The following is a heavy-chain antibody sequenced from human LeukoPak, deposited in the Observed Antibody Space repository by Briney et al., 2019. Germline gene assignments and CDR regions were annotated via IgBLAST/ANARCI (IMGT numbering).Heavy chain of an antibody. CDR1: GAYINSYY. CDR3: ARVAPYSSGWYVAY. J-gene: IGHJ4*02. D-gene: IGHD6-19*01. Sequence: SETLSLTCTVSGAYINSYYWSWIRQPPGEGLEWIGYIYYSGTTNYNPSLKSRVTISVDTSKNQFSLKLTSVTAADTAVYHCARVAPYSSGWYVAYWGQGTLVTVSS. V-gene: IGHV4-59*01. CDR2: IYYSGTT.